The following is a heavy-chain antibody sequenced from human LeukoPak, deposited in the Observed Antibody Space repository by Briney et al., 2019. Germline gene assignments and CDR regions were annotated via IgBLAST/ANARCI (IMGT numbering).Heavy chain of an antibody. Sequence: PSETLSLTCSVSGDSISNYYWSWTRQSAGKGLEWIGRIYSSGSTDYNPSLKSRVSMSVDTSKNQFSLKLSSVTAADTAVYYCARVGSGAGYSHAFDIWGQGTMVTVSS. CDR1: GDSISNYY. CDR2: IYSSGST. V-gene: IGHV4-4*07. CDR3: ARVGSGAGYSHAFDI. J-gene: IGHJ3*02. D-gene: IGHD3-22*01.